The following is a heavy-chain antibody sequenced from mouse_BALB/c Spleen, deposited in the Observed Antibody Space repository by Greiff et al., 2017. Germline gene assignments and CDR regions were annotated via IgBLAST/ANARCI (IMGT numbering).Heavy chain of an antibody. D-gene: IGHD1-1*01. CDR3: ARHDYGSSYGFAY. CDR2: ISNGGGST. V-gene: IGHV5-12-2*01. J-gene: IGHJ3*01. Sequence: DVKLVESGGGLVQPGGSLKLSCAASGFTFSSYTMSWVRQTPEKRLEWVAYISNGGGSTYYPDTVKGRFTISRDNAKNTLYLQMSSLKSEDTAMYYCARHDYGSSYGFAYWGQGTLVTVSA. CDR1: GFTFSSYT.